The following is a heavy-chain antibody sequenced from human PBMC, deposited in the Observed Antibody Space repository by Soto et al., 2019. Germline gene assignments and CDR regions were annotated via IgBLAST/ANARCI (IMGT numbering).Heavy chain of an antibody. V-gene: IGHV4-39*01. J-gene: IGHJ5*02. D-gene: IGHD5-18*01. CDR3: ASHRYAGYSYGLYWFDP. CDR2: IYYSGTT. CDR1: GGSVTNTTYF. Sequence: KPSETLSLTCVVSGGSVTNTTYFWGWIRQPPGKGPEWIGSIYYSGTTYSNPSLKSRLAMSIDTSKNQFSLKLSSVTAADTAVYYCASHRYAGYSYGLYWFDPWGQGALVTVSS.